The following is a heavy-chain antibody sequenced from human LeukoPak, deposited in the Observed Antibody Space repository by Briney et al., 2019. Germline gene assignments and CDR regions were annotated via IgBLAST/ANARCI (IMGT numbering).Heavy chain of an antibody. CDR3: ARDDYNSGSYSYFDY. V-gene: IGHV3-48*03. J-gene: IGHJ4*02. CDR2: ISSSGSTI. CDR1: GFTFSSYE. Sequence: PGGSLRLSCAASGFTFSSYEMNWVRQAPGKGLEWVSYISSSGSTIYYADSVKGRFTISRDNAKNSLFLQMNSLRAEDTAVYYCARDDYNSGSYSYFDYWGQGTLVTVSS. D-gene: IGHD6-19*01.